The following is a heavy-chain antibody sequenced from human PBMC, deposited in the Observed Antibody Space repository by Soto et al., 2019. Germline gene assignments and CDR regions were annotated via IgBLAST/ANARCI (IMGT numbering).Heavy chain of an antibody. J-gene: IGHJ4*02. CDR2: ISGSGGST. V-gene: IGHV3-23*01. Sequence: GGSLRLFCAASGFTFSSYAMSWVRQAPGKGLEWVSAISGSGGSTYYADSVKGRFTISRDNSKNTLYLQMNSLRAEDTAVYYCAKLPQVLPHTVAGVCYWGQGTLVTVSS. CDR1: GFTFSSYA. CDR3: AKLPQVLPHTVAGVCY. D-gene: IGHD5-12*01.